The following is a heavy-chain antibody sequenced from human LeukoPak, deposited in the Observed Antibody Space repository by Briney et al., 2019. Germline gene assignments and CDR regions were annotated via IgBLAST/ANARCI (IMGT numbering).Heavy chain of an antibody. CDR2: ISGSGGST. Sequence: PGGSLRLSCAASGFTFSSYAMSWVRQAPGKGLEWVSAISGSGGSTYYADSVKGRFTISRDNSKNTLYLQMNSLRAEDTAVYYCGKDAYQLAWGSSGTFDYWGQGDLVTVSS. J-gene: IGHJ4*02. CDR3: GKDAYQLAWGSSGTFDY. V-gene: IGHV3-23*01. CDR1: GFTFSSYA. D-gene: IGHD2-2*01.